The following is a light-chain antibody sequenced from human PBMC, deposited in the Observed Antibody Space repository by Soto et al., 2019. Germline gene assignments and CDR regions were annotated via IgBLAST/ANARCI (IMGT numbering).Light chain of an antibody. V-gene: IGLV1-40*01. CDR2: DDT. J-gene: IGLJ2*01. CDR1: TSNIGAGFA. CDR3: QSFDSSLNGVV. Sequence: QSVLTQPPSVSGALGQRVTFSCTGSTSNIGAGFAVHWYRQLSRRAPKLLIYDDTNRPSGVPDRFAGSKSVTSASLTITGLQAEDEADYYCQSFDSSLNGVVFGGGTKLTVL.